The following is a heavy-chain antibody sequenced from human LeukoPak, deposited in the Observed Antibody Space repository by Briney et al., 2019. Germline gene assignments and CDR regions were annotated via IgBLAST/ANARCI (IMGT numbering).Heavy chain of an antibody. J-gene: IGHJ4*02. CDR2: ICGSSSLI. D-gene: IGHD3-9*01. Sequence: GGCRLSSAEAPRVSCSAGVKGLIRQAPGKGLEWTSYICGSSSLINYAGSVKGRFTISNDNAKKSVYLQMDSLRVEYTAVYYCASDQIGDWWGQGTLVIVSS. CDR1: RVSCSAGV. V-gene: IGHV3-11*06. CDR3: ASDQIGDW.